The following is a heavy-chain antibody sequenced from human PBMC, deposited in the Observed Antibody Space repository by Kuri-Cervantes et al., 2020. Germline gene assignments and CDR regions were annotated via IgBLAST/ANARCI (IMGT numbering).Heavy chain of an antibody. Sequence: SETLSLTCTVSGGSISSYYWSWIRQPPGKGLEWIGEINHRGSTTYNASLKSRVTISLDTSKNQFSLKLSSVTAADTAVYYCARSRTAARRSWFDPWGQGTLVTVSS. J-gene: IGHJ5*02. CDR1: GGSISSYY. CDR3: ARSRTAARRSWFDP. V-gene: IGHV4-34*01. CDR2: INHRGST. D-gene: IGHD6-6*01.